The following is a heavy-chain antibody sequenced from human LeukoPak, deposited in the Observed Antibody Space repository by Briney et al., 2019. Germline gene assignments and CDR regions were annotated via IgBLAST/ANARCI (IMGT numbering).Heavy chain of an antibody. V-gene: IGHV3-66*01. CDR3: ERSTYSGSWSYFDY. CDR1: GFTVSSNY. Sequence: PGGSLRLSCAASGFTVSSNYMSWVRQAQGPGLGRVSFVYSDGSTYYSDSVSGRCSISRAVSTNTQYLHLNLLSVTDAAASFCERSTYSGSWSYFDYWGQGTLVTVSS. J-gene: IGHJ4*02. CDR2: VYSDGST. D-gene: IGHD1-26*01.